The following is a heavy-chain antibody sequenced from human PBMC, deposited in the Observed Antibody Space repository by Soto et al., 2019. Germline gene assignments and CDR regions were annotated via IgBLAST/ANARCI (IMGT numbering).Heavy chain of an antibody. J-gene: IGHJ4*02. Sequence: EEQLVESGGGLVQPGGSLRLSCAASGFTFSNHVMNWVRQAPGRGLEWVSSINRDFNTYYADSVKSRFTISRDNAKDSLYLQMSSRRADDTAVYYCVNGDNYVGQGTLVTVSS. D-gene: IGHD4-17*01. CDR1: GFTFSNHV. V-gene: IGHV3-48*01. CDR3: VNGDNY. CDR2: INRDFNT.